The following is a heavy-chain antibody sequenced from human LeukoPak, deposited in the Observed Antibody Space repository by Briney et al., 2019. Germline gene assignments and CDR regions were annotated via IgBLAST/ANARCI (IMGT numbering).Heavy chain of an antibody. CDR3: ARDQHSSSWYYGQRNYYYYYGMDV. CDR2: INHSGST. Sequence: SETLSLTCAVYGGSFSGYYWSWIRQPPGKGLEWIREINHSGSTNYNPSLKSRVTISVDTSKNQFSLKLSSVTAADTAVYYCARDQHSSSWYYGQRNYYYYYGMDVWGQGTTVTVSS. CDR1: GGSFSGYY. J-gene: IGHJ6*02. V-gene: IGHV4-34*01. D-gene: IGHD6-13*01.